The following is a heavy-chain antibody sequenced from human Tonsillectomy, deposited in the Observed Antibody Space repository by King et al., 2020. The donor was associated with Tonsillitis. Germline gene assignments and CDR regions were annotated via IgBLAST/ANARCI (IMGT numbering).Heavy chain of an antibody. Sequence: QVQLVESGGGVVQPGRSLRLSCAASGFTFSTYDMHWVRQAPGKGLEWVAVIWYDGSDKYYTDSVKGRFTISRDNSKHTLYLQMNNLIAEDTAGYYCVRDEFRDGYKIGGYFDYWGQGTLVTVSS. CDR3: VRDEFRDGYKIGGYFDY. D-gene: IGHD5-24*01. V-gene: IGHV3-33*08. CDR1: GFTFSTYD. J-gene: IGHJ4*02. CDR2: IWYDGSDK.